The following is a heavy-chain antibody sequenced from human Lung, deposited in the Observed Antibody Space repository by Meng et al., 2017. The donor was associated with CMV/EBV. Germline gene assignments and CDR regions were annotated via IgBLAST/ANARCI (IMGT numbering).Heavy chain of an antibody. CDR2: IIPIFGEA. J-gene: IGHJ4*02. CDR3: ARHPSSDSSGYYNEEPS. Sequence: QVHLGQVGAGMKKPGYSVQVSCKASGDTFSSYTFSWARQAPGQGLEWMGGIIPIFGEAKYAQKFQGRVTIIADESTSTVYMDLRRLRSEDTAMYYCARHPSSDSSGYYNEEPSWGQGTLVTVSS. V-gene: IGHV1-69*12. D-gene: IGHD3-22*01. CDR1: GDTFSSYT.